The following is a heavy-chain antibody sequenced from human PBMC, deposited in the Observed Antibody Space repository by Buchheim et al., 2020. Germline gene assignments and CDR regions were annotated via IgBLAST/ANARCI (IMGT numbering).Heavy chain of an antibody. CDR2: IWYDGSNK. V-gene: IGHV3-33*01. CDR1: GFTFSSYG. J-gene: IGHJ2*01. Sequence: QVQLVESGGGVVQPGRSLRLSCAASGFTFSSYGMHWVRQAPGKGLEWVAVIWYDGSNKYYADSVKGRFTISRDNSKNTLYLQMNSLRAEDTAVYYCARMAMRFRDHWYFDLWGRGTL. D-gene: IGHD3-10*01. CDR3: ARMAMRFRDHWYFDL.